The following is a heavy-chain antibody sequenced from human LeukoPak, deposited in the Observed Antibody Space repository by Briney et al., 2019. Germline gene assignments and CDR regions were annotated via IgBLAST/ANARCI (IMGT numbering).Heavy chain of an antibody. Sequence: SETLSLTCAVSGGSISSGGYSWSWIRQPPGKGLEWIGYIYHSGSTYYNPSLKSRVTISVDRSKNQFSLKLSSVTAADTAVYYCARVGLLWFGEGSWFDPWGQGTLVTVSS. CDR2: IYHSGST. V-gene: IGHV4-30-2*01. D-gene: IGHD3-10*01. CDR3: ARVGLLWFGEGSWFDP. CDR1: GGSISSGGYS. J-gene: IGHJ5*02.